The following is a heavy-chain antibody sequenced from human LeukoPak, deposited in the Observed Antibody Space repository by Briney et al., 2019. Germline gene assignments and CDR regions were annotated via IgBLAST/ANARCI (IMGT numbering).Heavy chain of an antibody. D-gene: IGHD6-19*01. CDR1: GGSISSYY. J-gene: IGHJ4*02. Sequence: SETLSLTCTVSGGSISSYYWSWIRQPPGKGLEWIGYIYSSGSTNYNSSLKSRVTISVDTSKNQFSLRLTSVTAADTAVYYCARSGGYSSPQNYWGQGTLVTVS. V-gene: IGHV4-59*01. CDR2: IYSSGST. CDR3: ARSGGYSSPQNY.